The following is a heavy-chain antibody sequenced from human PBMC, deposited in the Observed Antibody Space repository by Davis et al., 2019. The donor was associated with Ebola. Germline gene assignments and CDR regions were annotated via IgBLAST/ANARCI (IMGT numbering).Heavy chain of an antibody. CDR3: VYYYSSGLDAFDI. Sequence: PGGSLRLSCAASGFTFSSYGMNWVRQAPGKGLEWVSSISSTSTYIYYADSVKGRFTISRDNAKNSLYLQMNSLRAEDTAVYFCVYYYSSGLDAFDIWGQGTLVTVSS. V-gene: IGHV3-21*01. D-gene: IGHD3-22*01. CDR2: ISSTSTYI. J-gene: IGHJ3*02. CDR1: GFTFSSYG.